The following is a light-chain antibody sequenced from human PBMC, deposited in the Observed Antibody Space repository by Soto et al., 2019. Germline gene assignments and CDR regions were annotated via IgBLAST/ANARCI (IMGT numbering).Light chain of an antibody. CDR1: QSLLHSDGKTY. V-gene: IGKV2-29*01. Sequence: EIVLTQTPLSLSVTPGQPASISCKSSQSLLHSDGKTYLVWYQQKPGQAPRLLIYGASTRATGIPDRFSGSGSGTDFTLTISRLEPEDFAVYYCQQCGDSPTWTFGQGTKVDIK. J-gene: IGKJ1*01. CDR2: GAS. CDR3: QQCGDSPTWT.